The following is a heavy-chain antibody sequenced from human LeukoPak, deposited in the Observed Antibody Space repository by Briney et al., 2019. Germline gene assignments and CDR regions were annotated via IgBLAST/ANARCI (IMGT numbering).Heavy chain of an antibody. V-gene: IGHV4-39*07. D-gene: IGHD6-6*01. CDR3: ARRFSNSHFDY. Sequence: KPSETLSLTCTVSGGSISSSSYYWDWIRQPPGKGLEWIGNIYHSGSTYYNPSLKSRVTISVDTSKNQFSLKLSSVTAADTAVYYCARRFSNSHFDYWGQGTLVTVSS. CDR2: IYHSGST. J-gene: IGHJ4*02. CDR1: GGSISSSSYY.